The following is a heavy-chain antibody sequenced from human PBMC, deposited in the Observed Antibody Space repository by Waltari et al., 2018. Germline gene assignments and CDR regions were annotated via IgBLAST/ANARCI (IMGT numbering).Heavy chain of an antibody. CDR2: FDREDGEK. J-gene: IGHJ4*02. D-gene: IGHD5-18*01. V-gene: IGHV1-24*01. CDR1: VYTLTELS. CDR3: ATGYPGMAYSDGYARKGFDY. Sequence: QVRLVQSGAEVKKPGASVKGSCKVSVYTLTELSMHWVRQAPGRGLEWMGGFDREDGEKTYEQKVKGRVTMTEDPFTDTGYMDLSRLRSEDTAVYSCATGYPGMAYSDGYARKGFDYWGQGTLVTVSS.